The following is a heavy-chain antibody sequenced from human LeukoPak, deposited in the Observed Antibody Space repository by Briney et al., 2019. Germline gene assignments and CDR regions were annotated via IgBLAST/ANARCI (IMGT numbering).Heavy chain of an antibody. CDR3: ARGRRDYTSSGSNWFDP. CDR1: GGSFSAYY. CDR2: INQSGNT. D-gene: IGHD4-11*01. J-gene: IGHJ5*02. Sequence: PSETLSLTCAVYGGSFSAYYWSWLRQPPGKGLEWIGEINQSGNTNYNPSLKSRVTISVDTSKNHFSLKVSPVTAADTAVYYCARGRRDYTSSGSNWFDPWGQGTLVTVSS. V-gene: IGHV4-34*01.